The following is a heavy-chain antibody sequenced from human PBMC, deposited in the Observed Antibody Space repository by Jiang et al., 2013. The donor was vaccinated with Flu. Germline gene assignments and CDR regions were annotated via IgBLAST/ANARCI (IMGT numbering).Heavy chain of an antibody. V-gene: IGHV3-30*18. Sequence: CAASGFTFSSYGMHWVRQAPGKGLEWVAVISYDGSNKYYADSVKGRFTISRDNSKNTLYLQMNSLRAEDTAVYYCAKASLAGATPFDYWGQGTLVTVSS. CDR2: ISYDGSNK. D-gene: IGHD1-26*01. CDR1: GFTFSSYG. CDR3: AKASLAGATPFDY. J-gene: IGHJ4*02.